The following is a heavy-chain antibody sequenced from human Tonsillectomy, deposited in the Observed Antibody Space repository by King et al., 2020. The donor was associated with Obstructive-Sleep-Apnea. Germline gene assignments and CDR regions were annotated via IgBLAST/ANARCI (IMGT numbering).Heavy chain of an antibody. D-gene: IGHD3-22*01. Sequence: VQLVESGGGLVQPGGSLRLSCAASGFTFSSYWMSWVRQAPGKGLEWVANIKQDGSEKYYVDSVKGRFTISRDNAKNSLYLQMNSLRAEDTAVYYCAREKYYYESSGSFDYWGQGTLVTVSS. CDR1: GFTFSSYW. V-gene: IGHV3-7*03. CDR2: IKQDGSEK. J-gene: IGHJ4*02. CDR3: AREKYYYESSGSFDY.